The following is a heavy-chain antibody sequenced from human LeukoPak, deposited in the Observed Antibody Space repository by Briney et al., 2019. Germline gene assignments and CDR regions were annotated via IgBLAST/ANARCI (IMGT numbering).Heavy chain of an antibody. D-gene: IGHD6-19*01. Sequence: GGSLRLSCAASGLTGSHNYVSWVRQAPGKGLEWVSAIHTSGDTCYADSVKGRFTISRDNSKNTLYLQMNSLRAEDTAVYYCAKDTRVYIVVAGTDWGQGTLVTVSS. CDR2: IHTSGDT. V-gene: IGHV3-53*01. CDR1: GLTGSHNY. CDR3: AKDTRVYIVVAGTD. J-gene: IGHJ4*02.